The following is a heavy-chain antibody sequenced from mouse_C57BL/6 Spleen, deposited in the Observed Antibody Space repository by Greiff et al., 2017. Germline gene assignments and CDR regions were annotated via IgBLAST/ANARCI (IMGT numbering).Heavy chain of an antibody. J-gene: IGHJ2*01. Sequence: VQLKESGPGLVKPSQSLSLTCSVTGYSITSGYYWNWIRQFPGNKLEWMGYISYDGSNNYNPSLKNRISITRDTSKNQFFLKLNSVTTEDTATYYCARDCYGSNDDYWGQGTTLTVSS. CDR3: ARDCYGSNDDY. CDR2: ISYDGSN. V-gene: IGHV3-6*01. CDR1: GYSITSGYY. D-gene: IGHD1-1*01.